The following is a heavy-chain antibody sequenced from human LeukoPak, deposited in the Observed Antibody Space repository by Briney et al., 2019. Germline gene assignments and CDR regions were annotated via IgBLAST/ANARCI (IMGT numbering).Heavy chain of an antibody. CDR3: ATPYNSGWPPNNMDV. J-gene: IGHJ6*03. D-gene: IGHD6-19*01. Sequence: PSETLSLTCTVSGGSISSSSYYWGWIRQPPGKGLEWIGTMYYSETTYYNPSLKSRVTISVDTSKNQFSLNLRSVTAADTAVYYCATPYNSGWPPNNMDVWGKGTMVTVSS. CDR2: MYYSETT. V-gene: IGHV4-39*07. CDR1: GGSISSSSYY.